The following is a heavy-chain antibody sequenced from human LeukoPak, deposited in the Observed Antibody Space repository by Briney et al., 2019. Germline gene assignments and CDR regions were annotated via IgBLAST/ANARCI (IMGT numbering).Heavy chain of an antibody. V-gene: IGHV1-2*02. CDR3: ASSHYGPGSYYNVDY. CDR1: GYTFTGYY. Sequence: GASVKVSCKASGYTFTGYYMHWVRQGPGQGVEWMGWINPNSGGTNYAQKFQGRVTMTRDTSISTAYVELSRLRSDDTAVYYCASSHYGPGSYYNVDYWGQGTLVTVSS. D-gene: IGHD3-10*01. CDR2: INPNSGGT. J-gene: IGHJ4*02.